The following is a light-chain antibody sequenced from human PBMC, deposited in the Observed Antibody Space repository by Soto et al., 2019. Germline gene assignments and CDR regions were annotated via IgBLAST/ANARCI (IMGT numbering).Light chain of an antibody. CDR1: QSVNSD. Sequence: EIGMTQSPATLSLSPGERATLSCRASQSVNSDLAWYQQKPGQAPRLLIYDASTRAAGVPARFTGSGTETEFTLTIISLQSEDYAVYYCQHYNNWPPYTFGQGTKLEIK. CDR2: DAS. CDR3: QHYNNWPPYT. V-gene: IGKV3-15*01. J-gene: IGKJ2*01.